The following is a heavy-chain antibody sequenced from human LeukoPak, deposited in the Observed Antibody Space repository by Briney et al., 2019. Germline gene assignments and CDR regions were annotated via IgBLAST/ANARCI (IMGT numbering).Heavy chain of an antibody. D-gene: IGHD3-22*01. CDR2: IYYSGST. CDR3: ARSRAYDSSGRGPGYFDY. J-gene: IGHJ4*02. CDR1: GGSISSGGYY. V-gene: IGHV4-31*03. Sequence: SQTLSLTCTVSGGSISSGGYYWSWIRQHPGKGLEWIGYIYYSGSTYYNPSLKSRVTISVDTSKNQFSLKLSSVTAADTAVYYCARSRAYDSSGRGPGYFDYWGQGTLVTVSS.